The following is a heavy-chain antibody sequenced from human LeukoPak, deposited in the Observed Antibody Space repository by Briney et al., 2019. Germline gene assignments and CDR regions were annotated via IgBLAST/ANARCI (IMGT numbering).Heavy chain of an antibody. CDR3: TKAPPGKFDP. CDR1: GFAFSSYA. V-gene: IGHV3-23*01. CDR2: INGNGGST. J-gene: IGHJ5*02. Sequence: GGSLRLSCAASGFAFSSYAMNWVRQAPGKGLEWVSAINGNGGSTYYADSVKGRFTISRDNSKNTLYLQMNSLRAEDTAMYYCTKAPPGKFDPWGQGTLVTVSS. D-gene: IGHD3-10*01.